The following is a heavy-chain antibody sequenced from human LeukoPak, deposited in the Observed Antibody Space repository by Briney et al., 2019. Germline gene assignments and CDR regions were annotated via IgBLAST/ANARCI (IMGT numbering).Heavy chain of an antibody. J-gene: IGHJ4*02. CDR1: GDSVSSNSAA. D-gene: IGHD5-24*01. Sequence: SQTLSLTCAISGDSVSSNSAAWNWIRQSPSRGLEWLGRTYYRSKWYNDYAVSVKSRITINPDTSKNQFSLKLSSVTAADTAVYYCARGLGGRWLQLYRYWGQGTLVTVSS. V-gene: IGHV6-1*01. CDR2: TYYRSKWYN. CDR3: ARGLGGRWLQLYRY.